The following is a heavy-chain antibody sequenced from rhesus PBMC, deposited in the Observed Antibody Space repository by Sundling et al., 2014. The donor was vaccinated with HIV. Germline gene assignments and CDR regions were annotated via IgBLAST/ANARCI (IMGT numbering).Heavy chain of an antibody. J-gene: IGHJ4*01. V-gene: IGHV3-134*01. CDR1: GFTFDDYA. Sequence: EVQLVESGGALVQPGGSLRLSCAASGFTFDDYAMSWVRQAPGKGLEWVSRISWNSYYIYYADSVKGRFTISRDNAKNSLFLQMDRLRAEDTAVYYCTRALAVGISRVFDYWGTEVSVDRLL. CDR3: TRALAVGISRVFDY. CDR2: ISWNSYYI. D-gene: IGHD5-24*01.